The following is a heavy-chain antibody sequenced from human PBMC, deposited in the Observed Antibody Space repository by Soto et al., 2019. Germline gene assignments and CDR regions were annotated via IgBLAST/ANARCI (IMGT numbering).Heavy chain of an antibody. CDR3: AKDLTDETECGGDCYRRYFDY. J-gene: IGHJ4*02. D-gene: IGHD2-21*02. CDR2: ISRSGGST. Sequence: EVQLLDSGGGLVQPGGSLRLSCAASGFTFSSYAMSWVRQAPGKGLEWVSAISRSGGSTYYADSVKGRFTISRDKSKNSLYLQMNSLRAEDADVYYCAKDLTDETECGGDCYRRYFDYWGQGTLVTASS. CDR1: GFTFSSYA. V-gene: IGHV3-23*01.